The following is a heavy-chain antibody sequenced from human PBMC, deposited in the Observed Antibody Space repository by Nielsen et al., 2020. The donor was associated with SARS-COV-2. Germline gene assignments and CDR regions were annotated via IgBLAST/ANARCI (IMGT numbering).Heavy chain of an antibody. V-gene: IGHV1-8*01. J-gene: IGHJ6*02. CDR2: MNPNSGNT. Sequence: ASVKVSCKASGYTFTSYDINWVRQATGQGLEWVGWMNPNSGNTGYAQKFQGRVTMTRNTSISTAYMELSSLRSEDTAVYYCARDALDPFGVVTYYYGMDVWGQGTTVTVSS. CDR3: ARDALDPFGVVTYYYGMDV. D-gene: IGHD3-3*01. CDR1: GYTFTSYD.